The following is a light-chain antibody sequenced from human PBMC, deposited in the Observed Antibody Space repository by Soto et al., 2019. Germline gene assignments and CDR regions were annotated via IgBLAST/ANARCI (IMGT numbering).Light chain of an antibody. Sequence: DIPMTQSPSTLSASVGDRVTITCRASQSITNLLSWYQQRPGEAPKLLIYHASNLESGVPSRFSGSGSGTEFSLTISSLQPDDFATYYCQQYNFYSTFGQGTKVEIK. CDR2: HAS. J-gene: IGKJ1*01. CDR3: QQYNFYST. V-gene: IGKV1-5*01. CDR1: QSITNL.